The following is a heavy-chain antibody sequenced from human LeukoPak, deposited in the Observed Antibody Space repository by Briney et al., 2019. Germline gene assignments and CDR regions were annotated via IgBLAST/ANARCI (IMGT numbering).Heavy chain of an antibody. J-gene: IGHJ4*02. V-gene: IGHV1-69*13. CDR1: GGTFSSYA. Sequence: GASVKVSCKASGGTFSSYAISWVRQAPGQGLEWMGGIIPIFGTANYAQKFQGRVTITADESTSTAYMELSSLRSEDTAVYYCARDGAAAGNAHYFDYWGQGTLVTASS. CDR2: IIPIFGTA. D-gene: IGHD6-13*01. CDR3: ARDGAAAGNAHYFDY.